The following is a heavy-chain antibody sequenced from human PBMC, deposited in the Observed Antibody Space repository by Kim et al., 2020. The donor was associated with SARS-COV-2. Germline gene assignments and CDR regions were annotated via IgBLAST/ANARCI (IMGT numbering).Heavy chain of an antibody. D-gene: IGHD3-10*01. Sequence: ADSVKGRFTISRDNAKNSLYLQMNSLRAADTAVYYCFRGSGTYYNNYFDYWGQGTLVTVSS. J-gene: IGHJ4*02. CDR3: FRGSGTYYNNYFDY. V-gene: IGHV3-11*06.